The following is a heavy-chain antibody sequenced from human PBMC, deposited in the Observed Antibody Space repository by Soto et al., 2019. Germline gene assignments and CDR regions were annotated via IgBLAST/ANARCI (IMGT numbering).Heavy chain of an antibody. V-gene: IGHV4-34*01. CDR1: GVSVSSGYY. J-gene: IGHJ5*02. CDR3: ARGFEWELPGGFDP. D-gene: IGHD1-26*01. CDR2: INHSGST. Sequence: NPSETLSLTCTVSGVSVSSGYYWSWIRQPPGKGLEWIGEINHSGSTNYNPSLKSRVTISVDTSKNQFSLKLSSVTAADTAVYYCARGFEWELPGGFDPWGQGTLVTVSS.